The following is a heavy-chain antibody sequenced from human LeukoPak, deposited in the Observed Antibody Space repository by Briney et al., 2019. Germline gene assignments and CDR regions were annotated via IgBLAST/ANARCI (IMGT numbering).Heavy chain of an antibody. D-gene: IGHD4-17*01. CDR1: GGSLSSVNYY. CDR3: ARYGDYSIDS. Sequence: SQTLSLTCTVSGGSLSSVNYYWTWIRQPPGEGLEWIAYIYYSGTTYYNPSLKSRVTTSVDTSKNQFSLELTSVTAADTAVYYCARYGDYSIDSCGQGTLVTVSS. V-gene: IGHV4-30-4*01. CDR2: IYYSGTT. J-gene: IGHJ4*02.